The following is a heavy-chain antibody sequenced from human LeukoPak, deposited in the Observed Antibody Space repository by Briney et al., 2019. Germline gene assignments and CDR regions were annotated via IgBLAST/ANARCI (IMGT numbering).Heavy chain of an antibody. V-gene: IGHV5-51*01. D-gene: IGHD1-26*01. J-gene: IGHJ3*02. Sequence: GESLKISRKGSGYSFTSYWIGWVRQMPGKGQGWMGIIYPGDSDTRYSPSFQGQVPISADTSISTAYLQWSSLKASDTAMYYCARLSGSYPHDAFDIWGQGTMVTVSS. CDR2: IYPGDSDT. CDR1: GYSFTSYW. CDR3: ARLSGSYPHDAFDI.